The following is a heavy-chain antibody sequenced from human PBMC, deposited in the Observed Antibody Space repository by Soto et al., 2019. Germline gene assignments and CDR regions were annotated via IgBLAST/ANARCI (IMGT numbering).Heavy chain of an antibody. CDR2: IIPIFGTA. Sequence: ASVKVTCKDSGGTFSSYAISWVRRAPGQRLERMGGIIPIFGTANYAQKFQGRVTITADEATSTAYMEQSSLRSGDTAVYYFARYLASFLQYQLLYLDPWGQGTLVTVSS. CDR3: ARYLASFLQYQLLYLDP. CDR1: GGTFSSYA. V-gene: IGHV1-69*13. J-gene: IGHJ5*02. D-gene: IGHD2-2*02.